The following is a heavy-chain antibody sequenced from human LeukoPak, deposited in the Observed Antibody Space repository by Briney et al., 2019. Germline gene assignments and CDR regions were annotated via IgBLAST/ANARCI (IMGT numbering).Heavy chain of an antibody. V-gene: IGHV4-34*01. J-gene: IGHJ4*02. CDR2: INHSGST. Sequence: SETLSLTCTVSGGSISSYYWSWIRQPPGKGLEWIGEINHSGSTNYNPSLKSRVTISVDTSKNQFSLKLSSVTAADTAVYYCARGSRPRNYFDYWGQGTLVTVSS. CDR3: ARGSRPRNYFDY. CDR1: GGSISSYY.